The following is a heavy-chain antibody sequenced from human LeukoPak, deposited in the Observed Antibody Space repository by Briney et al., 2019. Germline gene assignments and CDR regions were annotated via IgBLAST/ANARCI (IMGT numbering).Heavy chain of an antibody. D-gene: IGHD1-26*01. J-gene: IGHJ4*02. Sequence: GTLRLSCTVSGGSISSSSYYWGWIRQPPGKGLEWIGSMYYSGSTYYNPSLKSRVTISVDTSKNQFSLRLSSVTAADTAVYYCARVFSGVFDYWGQGTLVTVSS. CDR1: GGSISSSSYY. V-gene: IGHV4-39*01. CDR3: ARVFSGVFDY. CDR2: MYYSGST.